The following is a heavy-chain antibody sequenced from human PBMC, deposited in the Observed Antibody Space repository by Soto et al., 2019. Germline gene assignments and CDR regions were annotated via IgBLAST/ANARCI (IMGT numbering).Heavy chain of an antibody. V-gene: IGHV5-51*01. D-gene: IGHD1-7*01. CDR3: ARRLELDYGMDV. J-gene: IGHJ6*02. Sequence: GESLKISCMGSGYKVSTWHNFTSYWIAWVRQMPGKGLEWMGIIYPGDSDTRYSPSFQGQVTISADKSISTAYLQWSSLKASDTAMYYCARRLELDYGMDVWGQGTTVTVS. CDR1: GYKVSTWHNFTSYW. CDR2: IYPGDSDT.